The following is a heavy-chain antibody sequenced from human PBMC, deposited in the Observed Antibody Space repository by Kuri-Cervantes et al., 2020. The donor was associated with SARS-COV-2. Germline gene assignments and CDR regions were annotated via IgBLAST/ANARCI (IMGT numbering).Heavy chain of an antibody. CDR3: AREGYGATNWYFDL. Sequence: SETLSLTCDVSGVSVSGGTYYWSWIRQPAGKGLEWIGYIYASGSTNYNPSLKSRVTISIDTSRNQFSLKLKSVTAADTAVYYCAREGYGATNWYFDLWGRGSLVTVSS. D-gene: IGHD4-17*01. J-gene: IGHJ2*01. CDR1: GVSVSGGTYY. V-gene: IGHV4-61*10. CDR2: IYASGST.